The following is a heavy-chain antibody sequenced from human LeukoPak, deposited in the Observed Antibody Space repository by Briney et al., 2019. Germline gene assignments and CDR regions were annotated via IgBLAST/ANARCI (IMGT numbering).Heavy chain of an antibody. CDR1: GFTFSSYA. V-gene: IGHV3-48*01. Sequence: GGSLRLSCAASGFTFSSYAMSWVRQAPGKGLEWVSYISSSSSTIYYADSVKGRFTISRDNAKNSLYLQMNSLRAEDTAVYYCARRSSRRVDHHIDYWGQGTLVTVSS. CDR2: ISSSSSTI. J-gene: IGHJ4*02. D-gene: IGHD5-12*01. CDR3: ARRSSRRVDHHIDY.